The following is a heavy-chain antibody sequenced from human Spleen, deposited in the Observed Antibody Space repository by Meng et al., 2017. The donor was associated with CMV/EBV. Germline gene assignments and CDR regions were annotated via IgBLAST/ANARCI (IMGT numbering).Heavy chain of an antibody. Sequence: ASGGTFSTYAINWVRQAPGPGLEWMGTIVPMGETAIYTQTFRGRVTITADESTTTAHMEISGLTSEDTAVYYCATDGPGGGSYCLYWGQGTLVTVSS. CDR2: IVPMGETA. V-gene: IGHV1-69*11. J-gene: IGHJ4*02. D-gene: IGHD3-10*01. CDR1: GGTFSTYA. CDR3: ATDGPGGGSYCLY.